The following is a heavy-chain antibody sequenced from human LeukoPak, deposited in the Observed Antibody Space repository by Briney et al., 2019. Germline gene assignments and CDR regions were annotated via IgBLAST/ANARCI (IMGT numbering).Heavy chain of an antibody. CDR1: GFTFSSYG. Sequence: GGSLRLSCAASGFTFSSYGMHWVRQAPGKGLEWVAVISYYGSNTYYADSVKGRFTISRDNSKNTVYLQMNSPRAEDTAVYYCARVGGDILSGHRTGYYYAMDVWGQGTTVTVSS. CDR2: ISYYGSNT. CDR3: ARVGGDILSGHRTGYYYAMDV. J-gene: IGHJ6*02. D-gene: IGHD3-9*01. V-gene: IGHV3-30*03.